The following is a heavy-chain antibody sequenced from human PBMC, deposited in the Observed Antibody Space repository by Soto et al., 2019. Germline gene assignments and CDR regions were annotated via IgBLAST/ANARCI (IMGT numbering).Heavy chain of an antibody. CDR1: GFTFGNYA. CDR2: ISGNGAVT. J-gene: IGHJ4*02. D-gene: IGHD2-2*01. CDR3: AKVPASLKTFDY. V-gene: IGHV3-23*01. Sequence: SGGSLRLSCAASGFTFGNYAMNWVRQAPGKGLEWVSTISGNGAVTYYADSVKGRFTISRDNSRSTLYLQMNNLRAEDTAIYFCAKVPASLKTFDYWGQGTLVTVSS.